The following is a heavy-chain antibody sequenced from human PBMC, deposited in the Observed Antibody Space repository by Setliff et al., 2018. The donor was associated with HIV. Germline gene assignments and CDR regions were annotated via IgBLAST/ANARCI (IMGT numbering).Heavy chain of an antibody. CDR2: VSAHNGIT. D-gene: IGHD6-13*01. V-gene: IGHV1-18*01. CDR1: GYIFTTYV. CDR3: ARVPVSSYYYYMDV. Sequence: ASVKVSCKASGYIFTTYVISWVRQAPGQGLEWMGWVSAHNGITNYAKKFQGRVTMTTDISTTTAHLELRSLRSGDTAVYYCARVPVSSYYYYMDVWGAGTTVTVSS. J-gene: IGHJ6*03.